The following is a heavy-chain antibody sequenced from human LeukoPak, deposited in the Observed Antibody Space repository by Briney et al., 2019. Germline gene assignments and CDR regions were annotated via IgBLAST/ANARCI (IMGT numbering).Heavy chain of an antibody. J-gene: IGHJ4*02. V-gene: IGHV1-18*01. CDR2: ISAYNGNT. Sequence: ASVKVSCKASGYTFTSYGISWVRQAPGQGLEWMGWISAYNGNTNYAQKLQGRVTMTTDTSMSTAYMELSRLTSDDTAVYYCAREPFRSWYLRSYYFDYWGQGTLVTVSS. CDR3: AREPFRSWYLRSYYFDY. D-gene: IGHD6-13*01. CDR1: GYTFTSYG.